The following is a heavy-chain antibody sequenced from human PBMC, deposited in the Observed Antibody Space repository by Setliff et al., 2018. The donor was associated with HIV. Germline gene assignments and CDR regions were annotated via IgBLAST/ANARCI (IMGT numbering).Heavy chain of an antibody. J-gene: IGHJ6*03. Sequence: PGGSLRLSCAASGFTFSSYAMHWIRQAPGKGLEWVAIISYDGSNKYYADSVKGRFTISRDNSKNTLFLQMNSLRAEDTAVYFCARDQLAAPGSYYYYYYMDVWGKGTTVTVSS. D-gene: IGHD6-13*01. V-gene: IGHV3-30*04. CDR1: GFTFSSYA. CDR2: ISYDGSNK. CDR3: ARDQLAAPGSYYYYYYMDV.